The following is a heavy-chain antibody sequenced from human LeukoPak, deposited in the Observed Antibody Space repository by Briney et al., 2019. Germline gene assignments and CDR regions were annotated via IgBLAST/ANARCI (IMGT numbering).Heavy chain of an antibody. CDR3: AKDTPLFYHYYGIDV. CDR2: ISGDGTIT. V-gene: IGHV3-43*02. J-gene: IGHJ6*02. Sequence: GGSLRLSCAASGLNLDAYAMHWVRQAPGKGLEWVSLISGDGTITYYADSVKGRFTISRDNSKNSLFLEMNSLRSEDTALYYCAKDTPLFYHYYGIDVWGQGTTVTISS. CDR1: GLNLDAYA.